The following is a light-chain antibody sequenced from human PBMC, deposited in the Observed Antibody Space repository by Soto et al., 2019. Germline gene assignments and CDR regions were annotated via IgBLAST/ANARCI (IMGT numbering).Light chain of an antibody. Sequence: EIVLTQSPGTLSLSPGERATLSCRASQSVSSSYLAWYQQKPGQAPRLLIYGPSSRATGIPDRFSGSGSGTDFTVTISRLEPEDFAVYYCQQYGSSPPHTFGQGTKVEIK. CDR1: QSVSSSY. CDR3: QQYGSSPPHT. CDR2: GPS. V-gene: IGKV3-20*01. J-gene: IGKJ1*01.